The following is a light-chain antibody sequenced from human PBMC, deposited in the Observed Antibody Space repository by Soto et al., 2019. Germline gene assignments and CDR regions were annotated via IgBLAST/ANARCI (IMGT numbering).Light chain of an antibody. CDR1: QSISRN. CDR2: AAS. J-gene: IGKJ1*01. V-gene: IGKV3-15*01. Sequence: EIVMTQSQATLSVSPGERATLSRRASQSISRNLAWYQQKPGQAPRLLIYAASTRATGLPARFSGSGSGTEFTLTISSLQSEDFAVYSCQQDNNWPLTFGQGTKVDIK. CDR3: QQDNNWPLT.